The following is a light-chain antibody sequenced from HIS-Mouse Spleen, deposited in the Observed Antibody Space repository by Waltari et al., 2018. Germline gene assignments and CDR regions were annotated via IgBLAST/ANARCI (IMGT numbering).Light chain of an antibody. Sequence: QSVLTQPPSASGTPGQRVPISFSGSSSNIGSNHVSWYQQLPGTAPKLLIYRNNQRPSGVPDRCSGSKSGTSASLAISGLRSEDEADYYCAAWDDSLSGPVFGGGTKLTVL. V-gene: IGLV1-47*01. CDR2: RNN. CDR3: AAWDDSLSGPV. J-gene: IGLJ3*02. CDR1: SSNIGSNH.